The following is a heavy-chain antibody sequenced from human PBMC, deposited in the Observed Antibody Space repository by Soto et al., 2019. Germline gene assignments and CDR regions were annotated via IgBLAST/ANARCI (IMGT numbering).Heavy chain of an antibody. CDR2: IHVTGYT. D-gene: IGHD1-26*01. J-gene: IGHJ4*02. CDR1: GASITSSVYS. V-gene: IGHV4-30-2*01. Sequence: KTSECLSLACTCSGASITSSVYSGSLIRQAPGKGLEWIGNIHVTGYTAFSPSLKRRVTMSVDTSKNQFSLNVNSVTAADTAVYFCARGGALRTNGPVPLAFWGQGTLVTVSS. CDR3: ARGGALRTNGPVPLAF.